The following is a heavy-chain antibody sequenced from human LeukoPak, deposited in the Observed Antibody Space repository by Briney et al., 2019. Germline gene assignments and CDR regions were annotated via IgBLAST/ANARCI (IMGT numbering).Heavy chain of an antibody. CDR3: AKDRGGASGWSFDS. Sequence: GGSLRLSCGASGFTFSNYAMSWVRQAPGQGREWVSAIGGTSGGTYYADSVKGRFTISRDNFNNMLYLQMNSLRPEATAVYYCAKDRGGASGWSFDSWGQGPLVTVSS. CDR1: GFTFSNYA. CDR2: IGGTSGGT. D-gene: IGHD6-19*01. J-gene: IGHJ4*02. V-gene: IGHV3-23*01.